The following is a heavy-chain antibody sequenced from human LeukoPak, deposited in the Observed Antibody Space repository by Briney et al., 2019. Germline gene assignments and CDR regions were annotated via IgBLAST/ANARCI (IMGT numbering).Heavy chain of an antibody. Sequence: PSETLSLTCTVSGGSISSYYWSWIRQPPGKGLEWIGYIYYSGSTNYNPSLKSRVTISVDTSKNQFSLKLSSVTAADTAVYYCARGGYYDILTGYLARWFDPWGQGTLVTVSS. J-gene: IGHJ5*02. CDR2: IYYSGST. CDR1: GGSISSYY. CDR3: ARGGYYDILTGYLARWFDP. D-gene: IGHD3-9*01. V-gene: IGHV4-59*08.